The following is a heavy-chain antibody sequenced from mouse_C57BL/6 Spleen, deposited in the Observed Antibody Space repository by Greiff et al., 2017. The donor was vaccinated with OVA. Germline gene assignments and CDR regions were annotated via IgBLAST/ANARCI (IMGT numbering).Heavy chain of an antibody. Sequence: EVQLQQSGPVLVKPGASVKMSCKASGYTFTDYYMNWVKQSHGKSLEWIGVINPYNGGTSYNQKFKGKATLTVDKSSSTAYMELNSLTSEDSAVYYCARDRTVVATEYFDVWGTGTTVTVSS. CDR2: INPYNGGT. CDR3: ARDRTVVATEYFDV. CDR1: GYTFTDYY. D-gene: IGHD1-1*01. J-gene: IGHJ1*03. V-gene: IGHV1-19*01.